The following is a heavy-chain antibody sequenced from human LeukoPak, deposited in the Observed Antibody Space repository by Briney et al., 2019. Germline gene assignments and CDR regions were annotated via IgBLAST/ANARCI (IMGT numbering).Heavy chain of an antibody. CDR1: GGSFSGYY. Sequence: PSETLSLTCAVYGGSFSGYYWSWIRQPPGKGLEWIGEINHGGSTNYNPSLKSRVTISVDTSKNQFSLKLSSVTAADTAVYYCARMVRGGGFDYWGQGTLVTVSS. CDR3: ARMVRGGGFDY. J-gene: IGHJ4*02. D-gene: IGHD3-10*01. CDR2: INHGGST. V-gene: IGHV4-34*01.